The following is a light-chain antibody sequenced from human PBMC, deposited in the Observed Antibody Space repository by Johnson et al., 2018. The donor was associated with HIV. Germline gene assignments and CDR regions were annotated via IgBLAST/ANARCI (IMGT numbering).Light chain of an antibody. CDR2: ANN. V-gene: IGLV1-51*01. Sequence: QSVLTQPPSVSAAPGQKVTISCSGSSSNIGNNYVSWYQQLPGTAPKLLIYANNKLPSGIPARFSGSQSCPSSTLCLTGLQTGDEADYYCGTWNSSLSGGPYVFGTGTKVTVL. CDR1: SSNIGNNY. J-gene: IGLJ1*01. CDR3: GTWNSSLSGGPYV.